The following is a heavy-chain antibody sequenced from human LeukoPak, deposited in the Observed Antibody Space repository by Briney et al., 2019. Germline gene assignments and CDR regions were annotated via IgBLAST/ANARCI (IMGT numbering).Heavy chain of an antibody. D-gene: IGHD5-24*01. Sequence: HPGGSLRLSCAASGFTFDDYAMHWVRQAPGKGLEWVSGISWNSGSIGYADSVKGRFTISRDNAKNSLYLQMNSLRAEDTAVYYCARERGWLNTEFDIWGQGTMVTVSS. CDR2: ISWNSGSI. CDR3: ARERGWLNTEFDI. J-gene: IGHJ3*02. V-gene: IGHV3-9*01. CDR1: GFTFDDYA.